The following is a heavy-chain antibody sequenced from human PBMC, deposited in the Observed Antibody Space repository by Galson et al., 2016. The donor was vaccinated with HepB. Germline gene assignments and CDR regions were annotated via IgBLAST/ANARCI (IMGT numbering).Heavy chain of an antibody. V-gene: IGHV3-23*01. J-gene: IGHJ1*01. CDR1: GFTFSSYA. CDR2: IRGSAGST. D-gene: IGHD4-23*01. Sequence: SLRLSCAASGFTFSSYAMSWVRQAPGQGLEWVSAIRGSAGSTYYADPVKCRFTIPRDNSKHTQYLQLNSLSAEDTAVYYCEKDRYLYGGNSGAAEYFQHWGQGTLVTVSS. CDR3: EKDRYLYGGNSGAAEYFQH.